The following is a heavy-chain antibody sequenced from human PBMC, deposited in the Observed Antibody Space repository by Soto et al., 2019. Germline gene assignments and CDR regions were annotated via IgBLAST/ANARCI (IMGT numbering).Heavy chain of an antibody. CDR2: ISGSGGST. CDR3: AKGRTMTGNGATYYFDY. D-gene: IGHD3-9*01. V-gene: IGHV3-23*01. CDR1: GFTFSSYA. Sequence: EVQLLESGGGLVQPGGSLRLSCAASGFTFSSYAMSWVRQAPGKGLEWVSAISGSGGSTYYADSVKGRFTISRDNSKNTLYLQMNSLRAEDTAVYYCAKGRTMTGNGATYYFDYWGQGTLVTVSS. J-gene: IGHJ4*02.